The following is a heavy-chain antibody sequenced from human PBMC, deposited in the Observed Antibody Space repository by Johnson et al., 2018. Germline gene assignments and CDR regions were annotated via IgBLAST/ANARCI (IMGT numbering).Heavy chain of an antibody. CDR2: IRSKAYGGTT. Sequence: EVQLVESGGGLVQPGGSLRLSCTASGFTFGDFAMSWFRQAPGKGLACVGFIRSKAYGGTTEYAASVEGRLTNSRDDSKSITYRQMNSLTIEDAALYYCTRLRTDYGDSVGYYMDVWGKGTTVTVSS. CDR1: GFTFGDFA. CDR3: TRLRTDYGDSVGYYMDV. D-gene: IGHD4-17*01. V-gene: IGHV3-49*03. J-gene: IGHJ6*03.